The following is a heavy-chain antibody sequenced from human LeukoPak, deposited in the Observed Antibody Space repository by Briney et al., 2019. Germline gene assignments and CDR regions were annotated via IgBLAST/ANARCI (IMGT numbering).Heavy chain of an antibody. J-gene: IGHJ6*02. CDR2: ISGSGGST. D-gene: IGHD3-22*01. CDR3: VKSSRVVVIANHYYYYGMDV. CDR1: GFTFSSAA. Sequence: GGSLRLSCGASGFTFSSAAMRWVRQAPGKGLEWVSDISGSGGSTYYADSVKGRFTISRDSSKNTLYLQMNSLRAEDTALYYCVKSSRVVVIANHYYYYGMDVWGQGTTVTVSS. V-gene: IGHV3-23*01.